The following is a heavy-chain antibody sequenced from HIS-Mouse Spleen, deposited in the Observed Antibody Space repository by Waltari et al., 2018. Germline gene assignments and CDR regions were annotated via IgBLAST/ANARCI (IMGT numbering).Heavy chain of an antibody. D-gene: IGHD6-13*01. J-gene: IGHJ2*01. V-gene: IGHV4-39*07. CDR2: VDYSGST. CDR3: AREIPYSSSWYDWYFDL. Sequence: QLQLQELGPGLVNPSETLSLNFTVSGRSISSRRHSWHWIRQPPGKGLEWIGSVDYSGSTYYNPSLKSRVTISVDTSKNQFSLKLSSVTAADTAVYYCAREIPYSSSWYDWYFDLWGRGTLVTVSS. CDR1: GRSISSRRHS.